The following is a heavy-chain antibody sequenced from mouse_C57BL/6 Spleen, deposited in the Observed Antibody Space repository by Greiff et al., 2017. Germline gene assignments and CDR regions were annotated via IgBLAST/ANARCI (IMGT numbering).Heavy chain of an antibody. V-gene: IGHV1-26*01. D-gene: IGHD2-2*01. Sequence: EVQLQQSGPELVKPGASVKISCKASGYTFTDYYMNWVKQSHGKSLEWIGDINPNNGGTSYNQKFKGKATLTVDKSSSTAYMELRSLTSEDSAVYYCARNGYDHFFDYWGQGTTLTVSS. J-gene: IGHJ2*01. CDR2: INPNNGGT. CDR1: GYTFTDYY. CDR3: ARNGYDHFFDY.